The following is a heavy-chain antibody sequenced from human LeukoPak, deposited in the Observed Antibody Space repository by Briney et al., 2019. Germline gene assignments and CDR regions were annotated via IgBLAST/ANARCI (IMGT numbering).Heavy chain of an antibody. Sequence: SETLSLTCAVSGGSFSSDYWSWIRQPPGKGLEWVGWISYTGSTKYSSSLNSRATISVDTSKMQFSLKLTSVTAADTAVYYCATFTYYGPFDNWGQGTLVTVSS. CDR1: GGSFSSDY. D-gene: IGHD3-16*01. CDR3: ATFTYYGPFDN. J-gene: IGHJ4*02. V-gene: IGHV4-59*13. CDR2: ISYTGST.